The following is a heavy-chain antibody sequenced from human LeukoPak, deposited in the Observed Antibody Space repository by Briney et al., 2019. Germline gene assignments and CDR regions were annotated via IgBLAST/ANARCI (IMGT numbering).Heavy chain of an antibody. D-gene: IGHD6-13*01. V-gene: IGHV1-18*01. CDR3: ARDSSSWYLGYYYYGMDV. Sequence: ASVKVSCKASGYTFTSYGISWVRQAPGQGLEWMGWISAYNGNTNYAQKLQGRVTMTTDTSTSAAYMELRSLRSDDTAVYYCARDSSSWYLGYYYYGMDVWGQGTTVTVSS. CDR2: ISAYNGNT. J-gene: IGHJ6*02. CDR1: GYTFTSYG.